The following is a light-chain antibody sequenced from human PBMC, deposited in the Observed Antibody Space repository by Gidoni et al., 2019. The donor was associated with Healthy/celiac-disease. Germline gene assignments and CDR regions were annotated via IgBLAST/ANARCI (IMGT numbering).Light chain of an antibody. CDR1: QCVSSSY. Sequence: DIVFTPHPRTLSLSPGERATLSCRASQCVSSSYLAWYQQKPGQAPRLLIYGASSRATGIPDRSSGSGCETDFTLTISKLEPGEFAVYYCQQYDNSPPLTFGGGTKVEIK. J-gene: IGKJ4*01. CDR3: QQYDNSPPLT. CDR2: GAS. V-gene: IGKV3-20*01.